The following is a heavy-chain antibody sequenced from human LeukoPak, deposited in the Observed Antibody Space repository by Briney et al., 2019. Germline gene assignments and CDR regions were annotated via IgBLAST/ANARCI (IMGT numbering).Heavy chain of an antibody. CDR3: ARDSSSRL. Sequence: SETLSLTCTVSGGSISSYYWSWIPQPPGNGLEWIGYIYYSGSTNYNPSLKRPVTISVDTSKNQFSLKLSSVTAADTAVYYCARDSSSRLWGQGTLVTVSS. J-gene: IGHJ4*02. V-gene: IGHV4-59*01. D-gene: IGHD6-6*01. CDR2: IYYSGST. CDR1: GGSISSYY.